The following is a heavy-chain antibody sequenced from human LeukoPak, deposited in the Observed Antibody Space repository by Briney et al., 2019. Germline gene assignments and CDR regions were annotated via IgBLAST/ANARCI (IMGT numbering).Heavy chain of an antibody. V-gene: IGHV4-39*07. Sequence: SETLSLTCTVSGGSISSSSYYWGWIRQPPGKGLEWIGSIYYSGSTYYNPSLKSRVTISVDTSKNQFSLKLSSVTAADTAVYYCARDLRPPRYCGGDCYIDYWGQGTLVTVSS. CDR2: IYYSGST. CDR3: ARDLRPPRYCGGDCYIDY. J-gene: IGHJ4*02. D-gene: IGHD2-21*02. CDR1: GGSISSSSYY.